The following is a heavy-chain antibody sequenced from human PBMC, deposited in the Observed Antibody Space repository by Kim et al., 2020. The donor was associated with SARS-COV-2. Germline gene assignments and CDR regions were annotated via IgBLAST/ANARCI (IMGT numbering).Heavy chain of an antibody. J-gene: IGHJ4*02. D-gene: IGHD6-6*01. Sequence: YNPSRKSRVTISVDTSKNQFSLKLSSVTAADTAVYYCARPYSSYTNYFDYWGQGTLVTVSS. CDR3: ARPYSSYTNYFDY. V-gene: IGHV4-39*01.